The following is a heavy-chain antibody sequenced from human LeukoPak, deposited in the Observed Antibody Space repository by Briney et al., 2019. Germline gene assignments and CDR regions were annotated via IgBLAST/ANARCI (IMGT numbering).Heavy chain of an antibody. CDR2: INHRGSS. J-gene: IGHJ4*02. Sequence: SETLSLTCAVYGGTFGTYYWNWIRQFPGKELEWIGEINHRGSSSYNPSLMRRVTISRDTSKNQFSLKLTSVTAADTAVYYCARAPGWTTAVRPFDLWGQGALVTVSS. CDR3: ARAPGWTTAVRPFDL. D-gene: IGHD1-1*01. V-gene: IGHV4-34*01. CDR1: GGTFGTYY.